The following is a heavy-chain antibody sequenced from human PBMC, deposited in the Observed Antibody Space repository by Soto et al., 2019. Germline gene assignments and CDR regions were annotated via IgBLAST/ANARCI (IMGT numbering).Heavy chain of an antibody. Sequence: SETLSLTCTVSGGSISSSSYYWGWIRQPPGKGLEWIGSIYYSGSTYYNPSLKSRVTISVDTSKNQFSLKLSSVTAADTAVYYCARHTLFGMTTVTTFDYWGQGTLVTVSS. J-gene: IGHJ4*02. CDR1: GGSISSSSYY. V-gene: IGHV4-39*01. CDR3: ARHTLFGMTTVTTFDY. D-gene: IGHD4-17*01. CDR2: IYYSGST.